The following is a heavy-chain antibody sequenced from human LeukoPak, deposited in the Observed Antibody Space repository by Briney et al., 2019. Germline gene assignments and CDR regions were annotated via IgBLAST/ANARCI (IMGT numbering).Heavy chain of an antibody. J-gene: IGHJ5*02. D-gene: IGHD6-6*01. CDR3: ARWQYTISSGWFDP. CDR2: IYYSGGT. Sequence: SQTLSLTCTLSGGSIWRRYWSWIRQPPGKGLEWIGSIYYSGGTNYNPSLQGRVSISVDTSKIQFSLKLSSVTAADTAVYYCARWQYTISSGWFDPWGQGTLVTVSS. CDR1: GGSIWRRY. V-gene: IGHV4-59*08.